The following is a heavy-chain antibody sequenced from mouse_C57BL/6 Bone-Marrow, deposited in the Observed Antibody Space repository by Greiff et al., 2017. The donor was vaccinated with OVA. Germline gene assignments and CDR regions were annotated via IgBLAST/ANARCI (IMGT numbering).Heavy chain of an antibody. CDR2: ISSGGSYT. V-gene: IGHV5-6*01. CDR1: GFTFSSYG. J-gene: IGHJ2*01. Sequence: EVKLVESGGDLVKPGGSLKLSCAASGFTFSSYGMSWVRQTPDKMLEWVATISSGGSYTYYPDSVKGRFTISRDNAKNTLYLQMSSLKSEDTAMYYCARHLGRGYWGQGTTLTVSS. CDR3: ARHLGRGY. D-gene: IGHD4-1*01.